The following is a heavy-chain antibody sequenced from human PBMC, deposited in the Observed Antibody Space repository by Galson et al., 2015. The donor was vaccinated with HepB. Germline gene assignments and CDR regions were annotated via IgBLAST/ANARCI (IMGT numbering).Heavy chain of an antibody. CDR3: ARDLDYATKWSFGFDP. CDR2: ISNDGTNK. CDR1: GFTFGNYA. V-gene: IGHV3-30-3*01. Sequence: SLRLSCAASGFTFGNYAMHWVRQAPGKGLEWVTIISNDGTNKYYADSVKGRFTISRDNSKNTLYLQMNSLRADDTALYFCARDLDYATKWSFGFDPWGQGTLVTVSS. J-gene: IGHJ5*02. D-gene: IGHD3-22*01.